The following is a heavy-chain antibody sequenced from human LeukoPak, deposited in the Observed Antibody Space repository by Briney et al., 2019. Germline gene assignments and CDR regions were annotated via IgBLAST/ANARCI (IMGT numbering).Heavy chain of an antibody. Sequence: TASETLSLTCTVSGGSISSGGYYWSWIRQHPGKGLDWIAYVYYTGTTNYNPSLKSRVTISVDTSKNQFSLKLTSVTAADTAVYYCVRDRRDDYGDHRGADYWGQGTLVTVSS. D-gene: IGHD4/OR15-4a*01. V-gene: IGHV4-61*08. CDR2: VYYTGTT. J-gene: IGHJ4*02. CDR3: VRDRRDDYGDHRGADY. CDR1: GGSISSGGYY.